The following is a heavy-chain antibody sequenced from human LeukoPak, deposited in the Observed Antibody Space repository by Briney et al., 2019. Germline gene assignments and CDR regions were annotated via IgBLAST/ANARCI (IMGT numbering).Heavy chain of an antibody. V-gene: IGHV3-9*01. J-gene: IGHJ5*02. D-gene: IGHD3-10*01. CDR1: GFTFDDYA. CDR2: ISWNSGSI. CDR3: AKCAGDGSGSYYWYWFDP. Sequence: GGSLRLSCAASGFTFDDYAMHWVRQAPGKGLEWVSGISWNSGSIGYADSVKGRFTISRDNAKNSLYLQMNSLRAEDTALYYCAKCAGDGSGSYYWYWFDPWGQGTLVTVSS.